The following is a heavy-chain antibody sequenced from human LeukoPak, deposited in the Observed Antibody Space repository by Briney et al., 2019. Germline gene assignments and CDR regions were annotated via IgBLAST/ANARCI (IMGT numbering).Heavy chain of an antibody. CDR3: AREPTDGTTYDAFDI. D-gene: IGHD4-17*01. Sequence: SVKVSCKASGGTFSSYAISWVRQAPGQGLEWMGGIIPIFGTANYAQKFRGRVTITADESTSTAYMELSSLRSEDTAVYYCAREPTDGTTYDAFDIWGQGTMVTVSS. CDR2: IIPIFGTA. V-gene: IGHV1-69*13. J-gene: IGHJ3*02. CDR1: GGTFSSYA.